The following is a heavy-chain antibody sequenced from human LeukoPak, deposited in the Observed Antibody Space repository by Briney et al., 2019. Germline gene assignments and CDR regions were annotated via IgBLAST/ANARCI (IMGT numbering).Heavy chain of an antibody. J-gene: IGHJ5*02. CDR3: ARDSSSTFSP. V-gene: IGHV4-61*01. D-gene: IGHD2-2*01. CDR1: GGSVSSGSYY. Sequence: SETLSLTCTVSGGSVSSGSYYWSWIRQPPGKGLEWIGYIYYSGSTNYNPPLKSRVTISVDTSKNQFSLKLSSVTAADTAVYYCARDSSSTFSPWGQGTLVTVSS. CDR2: IYYSGST.